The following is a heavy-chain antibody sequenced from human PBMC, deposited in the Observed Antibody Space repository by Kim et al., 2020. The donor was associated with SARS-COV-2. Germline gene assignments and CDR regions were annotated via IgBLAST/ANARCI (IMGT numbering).Heavy chain of an antibody. Sequence: GGSLRLSCAASGFTFSSYSMNWVRQAPGKGLEWVSYISSSSSTIYYADSVKGRFTISRDNAKNSLYLQMNSLRDEDTAVYYCASITMVRGYYYGMDVWGQGTTVTVSS. J-gene: IGHJ6*02. CDR3: ASITMVRGYYYGMDV. D-gene: IGHD3-10*01. CDR1: GFTFSSYS. CDR2: ISSSSSTI. V-gene: IGHV3-48*02.